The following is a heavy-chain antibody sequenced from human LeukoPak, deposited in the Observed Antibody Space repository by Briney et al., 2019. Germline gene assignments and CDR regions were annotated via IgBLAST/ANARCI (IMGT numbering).Heavy chain of an antibody. CDR3: ARVRWDIVVVPAAIRSLDY. Sequence: ASVKVSCKASGGTFSSYAISWVRQAPGQGLEWMGWIGPNNGNTNYAQNLQGRVTMTTDTSTSTAYMELRSLRSDDTAVYYRARVRWDIVVVPAAIRSLDYWGQGTLVTVSS. D-gene: IGHD2-2*02. CDR2: IGPNNGNT. CDR1: GGTFSSYA. V-gene: IGHV1-18*01. J-gene: IGHJ4*02.